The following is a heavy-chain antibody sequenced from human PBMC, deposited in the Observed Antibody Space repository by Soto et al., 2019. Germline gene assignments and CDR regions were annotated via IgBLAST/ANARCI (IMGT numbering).Heavy chain of an antibody. J-gene: IGHJ4*02. D-gene: IGHD3-16*01. CDR2: INGDGGTI. V-gene: IGHV3-74*01. Sequence: EVQLVEAGGGLVQPGGSLRLSCAASGFTFSTSWIHWVRQAPGKGLVWVSRINGDGGTINYADSVKGRFTISRDNAKNTVYLQMNSLSADDTAVYYCTRGGNHYFGYWGQGTLVTVSS. CDR3: TRGGNHYFGY. CDR1: GFTFSTSW.